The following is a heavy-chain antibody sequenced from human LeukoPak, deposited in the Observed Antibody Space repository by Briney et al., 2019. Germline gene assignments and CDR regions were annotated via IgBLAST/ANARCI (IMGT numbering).Heavy chain of an antibody. V-gene: IGHV1-18*01. J-gene: IGHJ5*02. D-gene: IGHD6-19*01. CDR1: VYTFTGYG. CDR2: ISAYSGNT. CDR3: ARGASSSGWYNNWFDP. Sequence: PGASVKVSCKASVYTFTGYGISWVRQAPGQGLEWMGWISAYSGNTNYAQKLQGRVTMTTDTSTSTAYMELRSLRCDATAVYYYARGASSSGWYNNWFDPWGQGTLVTVSS.